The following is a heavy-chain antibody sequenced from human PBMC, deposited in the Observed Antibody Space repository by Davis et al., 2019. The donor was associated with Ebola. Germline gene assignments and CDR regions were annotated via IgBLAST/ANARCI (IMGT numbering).Heavy chain of an antibody. Sequence: PGGSLRLSCAASGFTFRSYSMNWVRQAPGKGLEWISHIDTSSTIYYADSVKGRFTISRDNSKNTLYLQMNSLRVEDTAVYYCAAFNVKRFLECYWGQGTLVTVSS. CDR1: GFTFRSYS. CDR3: AAFNVKRFLECY. D-gene: IGHD3-3*01. V-gene: IGHV3-48*01. J-gene: IGHJ4*02. CDR2: IDTSSTI.